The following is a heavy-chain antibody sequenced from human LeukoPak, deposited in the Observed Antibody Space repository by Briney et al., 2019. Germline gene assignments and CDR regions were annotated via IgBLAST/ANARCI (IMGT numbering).Heavy chain of an antibody. V-gene: IGHV4-4*07. J-gene: IGHJ4*02. D-gene: IGHD5-12*01. CDR3: ARYVKNGYDTPGFDY. CDR2: FSTSGST. Sequence: PSETLSLTCTVSGGSITNYFWSWIRQPAGKGLEWIGRFSTSGSTDYNPSLKSRVTMSVDTSKNQFSLNLSSVTAADTAVYYCARYVKNGYDTPGFDYWGQGTLVTVSS. CDR1: GGSITNYF.